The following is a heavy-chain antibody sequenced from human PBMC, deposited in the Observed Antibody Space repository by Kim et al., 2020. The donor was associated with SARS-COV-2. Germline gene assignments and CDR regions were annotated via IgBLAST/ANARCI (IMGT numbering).Heavy chain of an antibody. CDR3: AKDMDRWVLRYFDRYYYGMDV. CDR1: GFTFDDYA. CDR2: ISGDGGST. J-gene: IGHJ6*02. Sequence: GGSLRLSCAASGFTFDDYAMHWVRQAPGKGLEWVSLISGDGGSTYYADSVKGRFTISRDNSKNSLYLQMNRLRTEDTALYYCAKDMDRWVLRYFDRYYYGMDVWGQGTTVTVPS. V-gene: IGHV3-43*02. D-gene: IGHD3-9*01.